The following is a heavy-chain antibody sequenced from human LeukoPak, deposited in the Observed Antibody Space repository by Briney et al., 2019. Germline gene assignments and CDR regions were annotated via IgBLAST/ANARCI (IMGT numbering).Heavy chain of an antibody. V-gene: IGHV3-21*01. CDR2: ISSSSSYI. Sequence: GGSLRLSCAASGFTFSSYSMNWVRQAPGKGLEWVLSISSSSSYIYYADSVKGRFTISRDNAKNSLYLQMNSLRAEDTAVYYCARGLGYCSGGSCPRNTYFDYWGQGTLVTVSS. J-gene: IGHJ4*02. CDR1: GFTFSSYS. CDR3: ARGLGYCSGGSCPRNTYFDY. D-gene: IGHD2-15*01.